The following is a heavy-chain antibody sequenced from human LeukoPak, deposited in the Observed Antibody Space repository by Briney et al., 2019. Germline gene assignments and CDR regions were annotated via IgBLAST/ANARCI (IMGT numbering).Heavy chain of an antibody. V-gene: IGHV4-34*01. J-gene: IGHJ4*02. D-gene: IGHD5-12*01. Sequence: SETLSLTCGVYDESFSGYYWSWIRQPPGKGLEWIGEINQSGSTNYSPSLKSRVTISLDTSKNHFSLNMSSVTAADTAVYYCARFANSGYDYVIGPRFDYWGQGTLVTVSS. CDR1: DESFSGYY. CDR3: ARFANSGYDYVIGPRFDY. CDR2: INQSGST.